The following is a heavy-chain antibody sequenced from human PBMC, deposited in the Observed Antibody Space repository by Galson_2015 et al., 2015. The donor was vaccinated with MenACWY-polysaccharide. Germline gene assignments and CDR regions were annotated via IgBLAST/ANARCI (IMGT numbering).Heavy chain of an antibody. CDR1: GFSLSTSGVG. CDR2: IFWDNTK. CDR3: AHSRGITVPGP. D-gene: IGHD6-19*01. J-gene: IGHJ4*02. Sequence: PALVKPTQTLTLTCTLSGFSLSTSGVGVGWIRQPPGKALEWLAVIFWDNTKNYRPSLKSRLTITKDTSKNQVVLTMTNMDPVDTATYYCAHSRGITVPGPWGQGTLVTVSS. V-gene: IGHV2-5*02.